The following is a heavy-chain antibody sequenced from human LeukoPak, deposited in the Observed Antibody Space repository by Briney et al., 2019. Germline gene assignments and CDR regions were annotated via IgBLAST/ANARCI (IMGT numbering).Heavy chain of an antibody. CDR2: IYTSGST. CDR1: GGSISSYY. V-gene: IGHV4-4*07. Sequence: PSETLSLTCTVSGGSISSYYWSWIRQPAGKGLEWIGRIYTSGSTNYNPSLKSRVTMSVDTSKNQISLKLSSVTAADTAVYYCATASGSYLGESFDYWGQGTLVTVSS. D-gene: IGHD1-26*01. J-gene: IGHJ4*02. CDR3: ATASGSYLGESFDY.